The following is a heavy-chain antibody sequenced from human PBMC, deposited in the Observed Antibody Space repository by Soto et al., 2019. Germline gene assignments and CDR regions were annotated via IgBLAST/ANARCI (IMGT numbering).Heavy chain of an antibody. Sequence: SETLSLTCIVSGGSITSYHWSWIRRFAKRGLELIVYTSYAGNNYYGKSFQSRVTISIDTSKNPLSLQMASMTAADTAVYYCARDMHAAFTHYFDHWGQGTLVTVSS. J-gene: IGHJ4*02. V-gene: IGHV4-59*04. CDR2: TSYAGNN. CDR1: GGSITSYH. CDR3: ARDMHAAFTHYFDH. D-gene: IGHD2-15*01.